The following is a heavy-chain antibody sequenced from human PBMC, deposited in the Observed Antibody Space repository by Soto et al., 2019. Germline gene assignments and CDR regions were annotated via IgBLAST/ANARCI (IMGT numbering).Heavy chain of an antibody. CDR1: GGTFSSYS. V-gene: IGHV1-69*13. D-gene: IGHD3-10*01. CDR3: ERVRTYYYGSGSYPYYFDY. Sequence: SVKVSCKASGGTFSSYSISWVRQSPVQGLDWMGGIIPIFGTANYAQKFQGRVTITADESTSTAYMELSSLRSEDTAVYYCERVRTYYYGSGSYPYYFDYWGQGTLVTVSS. J-gene: IGHJ4*02. CDR2: IIPIFGTA.